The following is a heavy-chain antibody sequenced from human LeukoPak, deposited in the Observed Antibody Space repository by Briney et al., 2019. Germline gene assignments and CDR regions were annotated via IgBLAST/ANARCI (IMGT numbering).Heavy chain of an antibody. CDR3: AREAAGQWFDP. CDR2: IYHSGST. CDR1: GDSISSSSYY. Sequence: SETLSLTCTVSGDSISSSSYYWGWIRQPPGKGLEWIGRIYHSGSTNYNPSLKSRVTMSLDKSKNQFSLKLTSVTAADTAVYYCAREAAGQWFDPWGQGTLVTVSS. D-gene: IGHD6-25*01. V-gene: IGHV4-39*07. J-gene: IGHJ5*02.